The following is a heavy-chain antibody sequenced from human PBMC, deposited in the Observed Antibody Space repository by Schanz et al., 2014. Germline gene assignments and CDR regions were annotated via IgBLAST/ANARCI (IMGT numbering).Heavy chain of an antibody. CDR1: GFTFSSYA. V-gene: IGHV3-23*01. Sequence: EVQLLESGGGLVQPGGSLRLSCAASGFTFSSYAMSWVRQAPGKGLEWVSAISGSGGSTYYADSVKGRFTISRDNSKNALYLQMNSLRAESTAVYYCAKGRFGEVSAFDIWGQGTMVTVSS. CDR3: AKGRFGEVSAFDI. D-gene: IGHD3-10*01. J-gene: IGHJ3*02. CDR2: ISGSGGST.